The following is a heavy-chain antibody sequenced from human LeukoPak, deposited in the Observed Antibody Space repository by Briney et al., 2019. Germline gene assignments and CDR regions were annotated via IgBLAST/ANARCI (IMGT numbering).Heavy chain of an antibody. CDR1: GYTFTGYY. V-gene: IGHV1-2*02. D-gene: IGHD3-22*01. CDR3: ARDYDSSCYTDY. Sequence: ASVKVSCKASGYTFTGYYMHWVRQAPGQGLEWMGWINPNSGGTNYAQKFQGRVTMTRDTSISTAYMELSRLRSDDTAVYYCARDYDSSCYTDYWGQGTLVTVSS. CDR2: INPNSGGT. J-gene: IGHJ4*02.